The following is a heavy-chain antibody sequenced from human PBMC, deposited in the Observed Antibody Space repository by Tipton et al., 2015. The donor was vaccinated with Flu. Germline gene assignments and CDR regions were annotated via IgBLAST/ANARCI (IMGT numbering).Heavy chain of an antibody. Sequence: QLVQSGAEMKKPGASVQVSCKASGYTFIRYGISWVRQAPGQGLEWMGWISPYNDDIKFAQNFQGRITMTTDTSTDTAHMELRGLRSDDTAVYYCARVGAIFGEVTARRRGDLDYWGQGTLVRVSS. CDR1: GYTFIRYG. CDR3: ARVGAIFGEVTARRRGDLDY. D-gene: IGHD3-3*02. J-gene: IGHJ4*02. V-gene: IGHV1-18*01. CDR2: ISPYNDDI.